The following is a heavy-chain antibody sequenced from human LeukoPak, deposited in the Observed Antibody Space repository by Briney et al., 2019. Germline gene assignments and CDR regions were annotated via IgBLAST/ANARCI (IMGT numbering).Heavy chain of an antibody. Sequence: ASVKVSCKASGYTFTGYYMHWVRQAPGQGLEWMGWINPNSGGTNYAQKFQGRVTMTRDTSISTAYMELSRLRSDDTAVYYCARDDGIGDSSGYYGAFDIWGQGTMVTVSS. J-gene: IGHJ3*02. V-gene: IGHV1-2*02. CDR2: INPNSGGT. CDR3: ARDDGIGDSSGYYGAFDI. CDR1: GYTFTGYY. D-gene: IGHD3-22*01.